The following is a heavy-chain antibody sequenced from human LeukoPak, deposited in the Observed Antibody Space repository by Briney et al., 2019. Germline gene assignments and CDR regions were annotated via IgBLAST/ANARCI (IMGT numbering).Heavy chain of an antibody. D-gene: IGHD6-13*01. CDR2: ISGGGST. CDR3: ARDWPTIAAAGTIPEYFQH. CDR1: GFSVNSNY. Sequence: GGSLRLSCAASGFSVNSNYMSWVRQAPGKGLEWVSVISGGGSTYYADSVKGRFTISRDNAKNSLYLQMNSLRAEDTAVYYCARDWPTIAAAGTIPEYFQHWGQGTLVTVSS. J-gene: IGHJ1*01. V-gene: IGHV3-53*01.